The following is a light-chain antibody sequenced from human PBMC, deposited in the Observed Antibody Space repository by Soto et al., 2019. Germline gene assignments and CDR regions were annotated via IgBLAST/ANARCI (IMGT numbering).Light chain of an antibody. CDR2: RAS. Sequence: EIAMTQSPATLSVSPGERATLSCRASQSVSNNLAWYQQTPGQAPRLLIYRASTRATGIPARFSGSGSGTEFTLIISSLQSEDSAVYYCQQYNDWPPSYTFGQGTKLEIK. V-gene: IGKV3-15*01. CDR3: QQYNDWPPSYT. J-gene: IGKJ2*01. CDR1: QSVSNN.